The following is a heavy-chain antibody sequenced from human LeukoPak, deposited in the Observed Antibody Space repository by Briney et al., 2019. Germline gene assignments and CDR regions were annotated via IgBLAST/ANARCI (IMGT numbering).Heavy chain of an antibody. CDR3: AREGHIVAVGALDL. J-gene: IGHJ4*02. CDR1: GFSFDVYG. V-gene: IGHV3-20*04. D-gene: IGHD2-15*01. CDR2: INRSGDKT. Sequence: AGGSLRLSCAASGFSFDVYGMSWVRQVPGKGLEWVSGINRSGDKTGYADSVKGRFTISKDSTRKSLYLQMQSLRVEDTALYYCAREGHIVAVGALDLWGQGTLVIVSS.